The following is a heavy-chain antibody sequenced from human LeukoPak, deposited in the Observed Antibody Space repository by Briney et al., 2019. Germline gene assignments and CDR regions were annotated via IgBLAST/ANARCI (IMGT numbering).Heavy chain of an antibody. V-gene: IGHV1-8*01. J-gene: IGHJ4*02. D-gene: IGHD1-26*01. CDR2: MNPHSGNT. CDR3: AREGNRSSDSSASYPLDY. Sequence: ASVKVSCKASGYTFSSNDINWVRQATGQGLEWMGWMNPHSGNTGYAQKFQGRVTIARNSSISTAYMELSSLRSEDTAVYYCAREGNRSSDSSASYPLDYWGQGTLVTVSS. CDR1: GYTFSSND.